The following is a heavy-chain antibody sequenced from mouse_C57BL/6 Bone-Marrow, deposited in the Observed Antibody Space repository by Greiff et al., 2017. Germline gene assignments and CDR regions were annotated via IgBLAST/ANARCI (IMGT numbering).Heavy chain of an antibody. CDR3: TRGHYGSSFDY. Sequence: EVQRVESGEGLVKPGGSLKLSCAASGFTFSSYAMSWVRQTPEKRLAWVAYISSGGDYIYYADTVKGRFTISRDNARNTLYLQMSSLKSEDTAMYYCTRGHYGSSFDYWGQGTTLTVSS. D-gene: IGHD1-1*01. J-gene: IGHJ2*01. CDR1: GFTFSSYA. CDR2: ISSGGDYI. V-gene: IGHV5-9-1*02.